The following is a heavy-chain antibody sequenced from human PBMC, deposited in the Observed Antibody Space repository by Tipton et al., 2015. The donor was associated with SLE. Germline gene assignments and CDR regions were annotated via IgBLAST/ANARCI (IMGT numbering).Heavy chain of an antibody. CDR1: GASPSRFF. CDR2: IYSPGGS. J-gene: IGHJ4*02. D-gene: IGHD4/OR15-4a*01. CDR3: ARVSSGTNYAIES. Sequence: TLSLTCTVSGASPSRFFWNWFRQPAGWGLEWSGRIYSPGGSIYNPSLESRVTISFDTSETQCSLKLASVTIADTAVYYCARVSSGTNYAIESWGQGTLVTVSP. V-gene: IGHV4-4*07.